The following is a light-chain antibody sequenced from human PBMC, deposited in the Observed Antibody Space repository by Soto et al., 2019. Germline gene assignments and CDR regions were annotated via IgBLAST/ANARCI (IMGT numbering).Light chain of an antibody. Sequence: QAVVTQEPSLTVSPGGTVTLTCGSSTGAVTNGHYPYWFQQKPGQAPRTLIYDTTNRHSWTPARFSGSLLGGKAALTLSGAQPEYEAEYYCWLSYNGPYGFGNGTKVTVL. V-gene: IGLV7-46*01. CDR3: WLSYNGPYG. CDR2: DTT. CDR1: TGAVTNGHY. J-gene: IGLJ1*01.